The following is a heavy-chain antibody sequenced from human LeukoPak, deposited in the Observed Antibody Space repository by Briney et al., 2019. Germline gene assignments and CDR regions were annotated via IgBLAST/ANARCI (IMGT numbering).Heavy chain of an antibody. Sequence: ASVKVSCKASGYTFTSYGISWVRQAPGQGLEWMGWISAYNGNTNYAQKLQGRVTMTTDTSTSTAYMELRSLRSDHPAVYYCARDGITIFGVVTNNWFDPWGQGTLVTVSS. V-gene: IGHV1-18*01. CDR1: GYTFTSYG. CDR2: ISAYNGNT. CDR3: ARDGITIFGVVTNNWFDP. J-gene: IGHJ5*02. D-gene: IGHD3-3*01.